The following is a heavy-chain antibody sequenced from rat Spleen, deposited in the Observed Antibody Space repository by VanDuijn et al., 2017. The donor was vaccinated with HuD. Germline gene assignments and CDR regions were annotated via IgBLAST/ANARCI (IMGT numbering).Heavy chain of an antibody. V-gene: IGHV5-25*01. Sequence: EVQLVESGGGLVQPGRSLKLSCAASGFTFSNYYMAWVRQAPKKGLEWVATISTSGSRTYYPDSVKGRFTISKDNAKSSLYLQMNSLKSEDTATYYGVRQPYSSYIYFDYWGQGVMVTVSS. CDR1: GFTFSNYY. D-gene: IGHD1-2*01. CDR2: ISTSGSRT. J-gene: IGHJ2*01. CDR3: VRQPYSSYIYFDY.